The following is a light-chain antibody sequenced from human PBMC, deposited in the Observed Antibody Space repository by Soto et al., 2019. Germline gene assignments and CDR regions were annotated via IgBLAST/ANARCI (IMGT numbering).Light chain of an antibody. J-gene: IGKJ4*01. CDR2: AAS. CDR1: QGIGSD. CDR3: LQHNSYPPT. V-gene: IGKV1-17*01. Sequence: DFQMTQSPSSLSASVGDRVTITCRASQGIGSDLGWYQQKPGKAPKRLIYAASSLQSGVPSRFSGSGSGTEFTLTISSLQPEDFATYYCLQHNSYPPTFGGGTKVEIK.